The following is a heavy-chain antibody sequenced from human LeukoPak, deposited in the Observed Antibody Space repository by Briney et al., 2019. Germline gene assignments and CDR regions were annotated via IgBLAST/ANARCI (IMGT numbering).Heavy chain of an antibody. J-gene: IGHJ6*03. Sequence: SETLSLTCAVYGGSFSDYYWRWIRQPPGKGLEWIGEINHSGSTNYNPSLKSRVTISVDTSKNQFSLKLSSVTAADTAVYYCARHRSLGVGATTWRNYYYMDVWGKGTTVTISS. V-gene: IGHV4-34*01. CDR3: ARHRSLGVGATTWRNYYYMDV. D-gene: IGHD1-26*01. CDR2: INHSGST. CDR1: GGSFSDYY.